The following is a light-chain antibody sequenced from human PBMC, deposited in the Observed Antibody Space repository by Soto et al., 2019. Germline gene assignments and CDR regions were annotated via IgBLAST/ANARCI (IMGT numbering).Light chain of an antibody. V-gene: IGKV3-20*01. CDR2: GAS. Sequence: PSGTGPLSCRARQSVSSNFLTWYQQKPGQAPRLLIYGASTRATGIPARFSGSGSGTDFILTINRLEPEDFAVYYCQQYGSSPIPFGQVTLLEIK. CDR3: QQYGSSPIP. CDR1: QSVSSNF. J-gene: IGKJ5*01.